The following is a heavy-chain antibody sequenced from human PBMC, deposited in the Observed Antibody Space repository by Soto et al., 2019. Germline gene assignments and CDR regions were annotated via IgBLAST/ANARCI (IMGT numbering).Heavy chain of an antibody. J-gene: IGHJ4*02. CDR1: GGTFSSYA. V-gene: IGHV1-69*12. CDR3: VRVVAIPGSPDN. D-gene: IGHD2-15*01. Sequence: QVQLVQSGAEVRQPASSVKVSCKTSGGTFSSYAISWVRQAPGQGLEWMGGIVPIVDTSTYAQKFQGRVTITADEATSTVYMELSSLSSDDTAVYYCVRVVAIPGSPDNWGQGTLVPVSS. CDR2: IVPIVDTS.